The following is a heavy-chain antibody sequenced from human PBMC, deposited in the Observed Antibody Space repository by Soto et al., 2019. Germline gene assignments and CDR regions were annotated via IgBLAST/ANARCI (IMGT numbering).Heavy chain of an antibody. Sequence: PSETLSLTCTVSGGSISSYYWSWIRQPPGQGLEWIGYIYYSGSTNYNPSLKKRGTITVDTSKNQILLMLSSVTAVDTAVYYCATSGCFDPWGQGTLVTVYS. CDR2: IYYSGST. D-gene: IGHD1-26*01. CDR1: GGSISSYY. J-gene: IGHJ5*02. V-gene: IGHV4-59*01. CDR3: ATSGCFDP.